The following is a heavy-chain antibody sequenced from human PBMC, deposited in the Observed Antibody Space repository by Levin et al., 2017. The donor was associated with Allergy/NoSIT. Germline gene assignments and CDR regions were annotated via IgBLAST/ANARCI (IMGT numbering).Heavy chain of an antibody. Sequence: LSLTCAASGFPFNISPMHWVRQAPGKGLEWLAVLTFDGTTEHYADSVKGRFTISRDTSRNTLYLQMNRLTPEDTAVYYCARPLMSGFSNGWYFDSWGQGTLVTVSS. CDR1: GFPFNISP. J-gene: IGHJ4*02. CDR3: ARPLMSGFSNGWYFDS. D-gene: IGHD6-19*01. CDR2: LTFDGTTE. V-gene: IGHV3-30-3*01.